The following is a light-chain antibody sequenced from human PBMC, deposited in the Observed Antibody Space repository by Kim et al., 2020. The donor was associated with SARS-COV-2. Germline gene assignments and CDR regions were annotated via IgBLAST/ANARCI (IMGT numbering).Light chain of an antibody. CDR1: QSISRY. CDR2: VAS. Sequence: ASVGDRATITCRASQSISRYLNWYQQKVGKAPKLLIYVASSLQSGAPSRFSGSGSGTDFNFTISSLQPEDFATYYCQQSYSTPRTFGQGTKVDIK. J-gene: IGKJ1*01. V-gene: IGKV1-39*01. CDR3: QQSYSTPRT.